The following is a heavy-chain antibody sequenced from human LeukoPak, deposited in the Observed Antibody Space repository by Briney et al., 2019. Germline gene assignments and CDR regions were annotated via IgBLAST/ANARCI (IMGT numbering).Heavy chain of an antibody. Sequence: SQTLSLPCAISGDSVSSHSATWNSIRQSPSRGLERLGRPYYRSNRYRDYAVSMKSRITINPDTSKNQFSLKLSSVTAADTAVYYCARARKRYDYVWGSYRPYYFDYWGQGTLVTVSS. J-gene: IGHJ4*02. CDR2: PYYRSNRYR. D-gene: IGHD3-16*02. CDR1: GDSVSSHSAT. V-gene: IGHV6-1*01. CDR3: ARARKRYDYVWGSYRPYYFDY.